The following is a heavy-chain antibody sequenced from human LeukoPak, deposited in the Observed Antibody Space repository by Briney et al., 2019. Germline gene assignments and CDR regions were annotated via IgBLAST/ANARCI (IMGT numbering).Heavy chain of an antibody. CDR1: GGSISSYY. V-gene: IGHV4-59*01. Sequence: SETLSLTCTVSGGSISSYYWSWIRQPPGKGLEWIGYIYYSGSINYNPSLKSRVTISVDTSKNQFSLKLSSVTAADTAVYYCARGIAARGTHYYYYYMDVWGKGATVTVSS. CDR2: IYYSGSI. J-gene: IGHJ6*03. D-gene: IGHD6-6*01. CDR3: ARGIAARGTHYYYYYMDV.